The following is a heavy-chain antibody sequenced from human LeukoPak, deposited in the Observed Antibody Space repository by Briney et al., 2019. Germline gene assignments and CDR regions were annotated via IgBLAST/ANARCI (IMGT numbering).Heavy chain of an antibody. Sequence: PVGSLRLSCAASGFTFGSYAMSWVRQAPGKGLEWVSAISGSGSTTSYADSVKGRFTISRDNSKNTLYLKMNSLGAEDSAVYSCAEVTGSGIWGQGTLVIVSS. CDR1: GFTFGSYA. D-gene: IGHD3-10*01. J-gene: IGHJ4*02. CDR2: ISGSGSTT. CDR3: AEVTGSGI. V-gene: IGHV3-23*01.